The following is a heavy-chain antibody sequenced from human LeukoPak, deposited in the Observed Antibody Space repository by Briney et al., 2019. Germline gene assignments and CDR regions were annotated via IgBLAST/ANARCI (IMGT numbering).Heavy chain of an antibody. CDR3: ARGFYWFDP. Sequence: PSETLSLTCTVSGGSISTNYWSWIRQPPGKGLEWIGYVYYSGSTNYKPSLKSRVTISVDTSKNQFSLKLTSVTAADTAVYYCARGFYWFDPWGQGTLVTVSS. D-gene: IGHD3-10*01. CDR1: GGSISTNY. CDR2: VYYSGST. V-gene: IGHV4-59*01. J-gene: IGHJ5*02.